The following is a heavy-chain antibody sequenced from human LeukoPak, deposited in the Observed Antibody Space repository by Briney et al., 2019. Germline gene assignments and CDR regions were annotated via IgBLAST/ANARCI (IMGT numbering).Heavy chain of an antibody. CDR2: ISSSGNTI. J-gene: IGHJ6*02. CDR3: ATMPYCSSATCYDFGMDV. D-gene: IGHD2-2*01. V-gene: IGHV3-11*01. CDR1: GFTFSDYY. Sequence: PGGSLRLSCAASGFTFSDYYMSWIRQAPGKGLEWVSYISSSGNTIKYADSVKGRFTISRDNPKNSLCLQMNSLRGEDTAVYYCATMPYCSSATCYDFGMDVWGQGTTVTVSS.